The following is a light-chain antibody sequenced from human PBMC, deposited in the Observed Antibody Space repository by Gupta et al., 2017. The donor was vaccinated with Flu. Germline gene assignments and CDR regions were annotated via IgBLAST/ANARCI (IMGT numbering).Light chain of an antibody. Sequence: SVAAKEQVTITCRASQSIDTSLHRYHQKADQSPKLLIKFASQSISGVPSRFSGSGFGTDFTLTINSLEPGDAATYFCHQATSLPWTFGQGTTVEI. CDR2: FAS. CDR1: QSIDTS. CDR3: HQATSLPWT. J-gene: IGKJ1*01. V-gene: IGKV6-21*02.